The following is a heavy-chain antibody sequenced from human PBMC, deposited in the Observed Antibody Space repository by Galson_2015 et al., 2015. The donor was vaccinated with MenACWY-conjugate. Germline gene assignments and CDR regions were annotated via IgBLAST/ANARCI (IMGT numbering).Heavy chain of an antibody. Sequence: SLRLSCAASGFTFSSYWMHWVRQPPGKGLEWISYIRADGSFTNYAVSVKGRFTISTDNAKNMLYLQMDALGDEDTAVYFCARDFNWSFDSWGQGTLVTVSS. J-gene: IGHJ4*02. V-gene: IGHV3-74*01. CDR1: GFTFSSYW. CDR3: ARDFNWSFDS. D-gene: IGHD1-1*01. CDR2: IRADGSFT.